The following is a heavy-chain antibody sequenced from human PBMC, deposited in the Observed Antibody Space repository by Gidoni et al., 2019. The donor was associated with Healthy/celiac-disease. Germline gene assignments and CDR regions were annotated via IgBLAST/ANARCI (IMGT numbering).Heavy chain of an antibody. J-gene: IGHJ6*02. CDR3: ARVLVTGAGYYYYYGMDV. D-gene: IGHD1-26*01. V-gene: IGHV1-69*01. Sequence: QVQLVQSVAEVKKPGSSVKVSCKASGGTFSSYAISWVRQAPGKGLEWMGGIIPIFGTANYAQKFQGRVTITADESTSTAYMELSSLRSEDTAVYYCARVLVTGAGYYYYYGMDVWGQGTTVTVSS. CDR1: GGTFSSYA. CDR2: IIPIFGTA.